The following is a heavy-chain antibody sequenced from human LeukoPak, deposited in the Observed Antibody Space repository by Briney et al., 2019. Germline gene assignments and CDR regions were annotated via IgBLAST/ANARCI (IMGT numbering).Heavy chain of an antibody. CDR3: ARDQGYCSGGSCYPNFDY. CDR1: GFTFSSYE. J-gene: IGHJ4*02. Sequence: GGSLRLSCAASGFTFSSYEMNWVRQAPGKGLEWVSYISSSGSTIYYADSVKGRFTISRDNAKNSLYLQMNSLRAEDTAVYYCARDQGYCSGGSCYPNFDYWGQGTLVTVSS. V-gene: IGHV3-48*03. CDR2: ISSSGSTI. D-gene: IGHD2-15*01.